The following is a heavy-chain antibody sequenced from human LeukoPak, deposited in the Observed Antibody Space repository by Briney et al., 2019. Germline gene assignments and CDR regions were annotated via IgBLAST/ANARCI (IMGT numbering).Heavy chain of an antibody. D-gene: IGHD3-22*01. CDR2: ISYDGSNK. Sequence: GGSLRLSCAASGFTFSSYGMHWVRQAPGKGLEWVAVISYDGSNKYYADSVKGRFTISRDNSKNTLYLQMNGLRAEDTAVYYCAKLPLYYYDSSGYYYKTFDYWGQGTLVTVSS. J-gene: IGHJ4*02. V-gene: IGHV3-30*18. CDR1: GFTFSSYG. CDR3: AKLPLYYYDSSGYYYKTFDY.